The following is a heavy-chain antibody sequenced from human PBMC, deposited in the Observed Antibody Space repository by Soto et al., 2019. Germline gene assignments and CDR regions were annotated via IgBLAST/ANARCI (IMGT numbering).Heavy chain of an antibody. J-gene: IGHJ5*01. D-gene: IGHD1-26*01. CDR1: GGVFRNYA. CDR3: ARDRWGSYSFES. V-gene: IGHV1-69*01. CDR2: IIPVFGTA. Sequence: QVLLVQSGAEVKKPGSSVKVSCKASGGVFRNYAINCVRQAPGQGLEWMGGIIPVFGTADYPQKFQGRVTIPADESTTTAYMELTSLTPEDSAVYFCARDRWGSYSFESWGQGTLVTVAS.